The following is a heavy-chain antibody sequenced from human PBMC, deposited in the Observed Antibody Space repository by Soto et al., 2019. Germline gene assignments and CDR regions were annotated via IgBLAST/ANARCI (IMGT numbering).Heavy chain of an antibody. CDR3: ATGGAQNDH. CDR1: GDVFSTDT. V-gene: IGHV1-69*09. D-gene: IGHD3-16*01. CDR2: IIPFLNLS. Sequence: QVVLLQSGADVKEPGSSVNISCKTFGDVFSTDTINWVRQAPGQGLPWMGSIIPFLNLSNIEPTFMDRLSTTAHESTSRAYRKLRDLTREVTAIYSGATGGAQNDHWGYGTRITVSS. J-gene: IGHJ5*02.